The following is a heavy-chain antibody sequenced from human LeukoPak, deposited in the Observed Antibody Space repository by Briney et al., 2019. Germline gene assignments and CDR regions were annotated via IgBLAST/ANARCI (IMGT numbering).Heavy chain of an antibody. J-gene: IGHJ4*02. CDR3: ARTLPAPYYYDSSGYYPHFDY. CDR1: GGSISSYY. V-gene: IGHV4-59*01. D-gene: IGHD3-22*01. Sequence: PSETLSLTCTVSGGSISSYYWSWIQQPPGKGLEWIGYIYYSGSTNYNPSLKSRVTISVDTSKNQFSLKLSSVTAADTAVYYCARTLPAPYYYDSSGYYPHFDYWGQGTLVTVSS. CDR2: IYYSGST.